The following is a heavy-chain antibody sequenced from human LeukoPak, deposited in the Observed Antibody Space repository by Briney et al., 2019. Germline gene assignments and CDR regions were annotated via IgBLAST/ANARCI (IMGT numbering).Heavy chain of an antibody. V-gene: IGHV4-30-4*03. D-gene: IGHD3-16*01. Sequence: PSQTLSLTCSVSGGSISSGDYYWSWIRQPPGKGLEWIGYIYYRGSTYNNPTLKSRVTISVDTSKNQFSLKLNSVTAADTAVYFCMRHPRGGPYFDYWGQGTLVTVSS. J-gene: IGHJ4*02. CDR2: IYYRGST. CDR1: GGSISSGDYY. CDR3: MRHPRGGPYFDY.